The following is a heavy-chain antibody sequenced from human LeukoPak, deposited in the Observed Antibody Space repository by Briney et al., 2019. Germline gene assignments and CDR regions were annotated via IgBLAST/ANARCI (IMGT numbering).Heavy chain of an antibody. CDR2: ISGSGGST. CDR3: AKVPGGYCASSTCWLDY. CDR1: GFTFSSYA. J-gene: IGHJ4*02. D-gene: IGHD2-21*01. Sequence: GGSLRLSCAASGFTFSSYAMSWVRQAPGRGLEWVSAISGSGGSTYYADSVKGRFTISRDNSKNTLYLQMNSLRAEDTAVYYCAKVPGGYCASSTCWLDYWGQGTLVTVPS. V-gene: IGHV3-23*01.